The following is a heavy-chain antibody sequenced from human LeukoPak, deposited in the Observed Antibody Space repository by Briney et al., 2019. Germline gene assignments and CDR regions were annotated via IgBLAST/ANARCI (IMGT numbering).Heavy chain of an antibody. J-gene: IGHJ5*02. CDR1: GFTFNNYA. CDR2: IRFDGSNQ. V-gene: IGHV3-30*02. Sequence: GGSLRLSCTTSGFTFNNYAMHWVRQAPGKGLEWVAFIRFDGSNQYYADSVKGRFTISKDNSKNTLLLQMNSLRREDTAVYYCARAAHYYDSWFDPWGQGTLVTVSS. D-gene: IGHD3-22*01. CDR3: ARAAHYYDSWFDP.